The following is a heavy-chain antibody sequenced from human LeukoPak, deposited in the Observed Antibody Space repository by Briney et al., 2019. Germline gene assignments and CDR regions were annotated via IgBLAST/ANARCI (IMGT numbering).Heavy chain of an antibody. CDR1: GGSISSSSYY. CDR2: IYYSGST. CDR3: ARGEGAVLRYFDWLLYSTTERGGYYFDY. V-gene: IGHV4-39*07. J-gene: IGHJ4*02. D-gene: IGHD3-9*01. Sequence: NLRETLSLTCTVSGGSISSSSYYWGWIRQPPGKGLEWIGSIYYSGSTYYNPSLKSRVTISVDTSKNQFSLKLSSVTAADTAGYYCARGEGAVLRYFDWLLYSTTERGGYYFDYWGQGTLVTVSS.